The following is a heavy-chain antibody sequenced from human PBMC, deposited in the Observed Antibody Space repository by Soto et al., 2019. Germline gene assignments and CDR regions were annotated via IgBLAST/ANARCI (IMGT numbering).Heavy chain of an antibody. CDR2: ISGYNGNT. V-gene: IGHV1-18*01. Sequence: EAAVKVSCKTSGYTFSNYGISWVRQAPGQGLEWMGWISGYNGNTNYAQTVQGRVTMTTDTSTGTVYMELRSLKSDDTAIYYCSRFIMVGGWFDPNYYHGMDVWGQGTTVTVSS. CDR1: GYTFSNYG. CDR3: SRFIMVGGWFDPNYYHGMDV. J-gene: IGHJ6*02. D-gene: IGHD6-19*01.